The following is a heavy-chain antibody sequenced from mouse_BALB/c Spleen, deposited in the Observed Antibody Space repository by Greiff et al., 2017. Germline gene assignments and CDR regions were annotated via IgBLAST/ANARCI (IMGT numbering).Heavy chain of an antibody. CDR1: GYTFTSYY. CDR2: IYPGNVNT. CDR3: ARAYYRSYFDY. D-gene: IGHD2-14*01. J-gene: IGHJ2*01. V-gene: IGHV1S56*01. Sequence: QVQLQQSGPELVKPGASVRISCKASGYTFTSYYIHWVKQRPGQGLEWIGWIYPGNVNTKYNEKFKGKATLTADKSSSTAYMQLSSLTSEDSAVYFCARAYYRSYFDYWGQGTTLTVSS.